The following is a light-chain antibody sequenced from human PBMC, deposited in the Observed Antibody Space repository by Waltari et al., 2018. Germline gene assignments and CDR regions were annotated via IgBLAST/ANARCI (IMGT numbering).Light chain of an antibody. CDR3: QSYGSGSHLV. J-gene: IGLJ2*01. Sequence: NFMLTQPHSVSESPGKTVTISCTRSSGSIASNYVQWYRQPPGSSPTIVIYADKQRPSGVPERISGSIDTSSNSAALTISGLKTEDEADYYCQSYGSGSHLVFGGGTKLTVL. CDR2: ADK. CDR1: SGSIASNY. V-gene: IGLV6-57*01.